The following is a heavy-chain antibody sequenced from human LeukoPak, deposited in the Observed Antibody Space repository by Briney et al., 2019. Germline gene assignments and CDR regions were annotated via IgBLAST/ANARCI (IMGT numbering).Heavy chain of an antibody. Sequence: ASVKVSCKASGYTFTGYYMHWVRQAPGQGLEWMGWINPNSGGTNYAQKFQGRVTMTRDTSISTAYMELSRLRSDDTAVYYCARDSAYYYGSGNWFDPWGQGTLVTVSS. D-gene: IGHD3-10*01. J-gene: IGHJ5*02. CDR3: ARDSAYYYGSGNWFDP. CDR1: GYTFTGYY. V-gene: IGHV1-2*02. CDR2: INPNSGGT.